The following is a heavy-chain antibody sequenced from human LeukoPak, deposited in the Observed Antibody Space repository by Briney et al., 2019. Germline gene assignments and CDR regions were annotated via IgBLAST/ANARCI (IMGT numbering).Heavy chain of an antibody. Sequence: ASVKVSCKASGYTFTGYYMHWVRQAPGQGLEWMGWINPNSGGTNYAQKFQGGVTMTRDTSISTAYMELSRLRSDDTAVYYCARGTIWFGEYAFDIWGQGTMVTVSS. CDR3: ARGTIWFGEYAFDI. CDR1: GYTFTGYY. V-gene: IGHV1-2*02. J-gene: IGHJ3*02. D-gene: IGHD3-10*01. CDR2: INPNSGGT.